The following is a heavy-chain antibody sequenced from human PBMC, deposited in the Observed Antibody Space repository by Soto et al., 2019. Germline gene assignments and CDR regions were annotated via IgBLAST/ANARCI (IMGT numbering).Heavy chain of an antibody. CDR2: IIPLFGIP. Sequence: SVKVSCKASGGTFNKYAIDWVRQAPGQGLEWMGGIIPLFGIPNYAQKFQGRVTITADEATSTAYMELSGLRSEDTAVYYCARQFDYDTSGYYYAYWGQGTLVTVSS. CDR3: ARQFDYDTSGYYYAY. D-gene: IGHD3-22*01. J-gene: IGHJ4*02. V-gene: IGHV1-69*13. CDR1: GGTFNKYA.